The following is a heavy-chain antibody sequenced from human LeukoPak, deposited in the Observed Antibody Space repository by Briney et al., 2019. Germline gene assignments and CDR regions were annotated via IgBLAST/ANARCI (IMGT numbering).Heavy chain of an antibody. CDR2: IYYSGST. CDR3: ARASTYCGGDCYPAHFDY. V-gene: IGHV4-59*01. D-gene: IGHD2-21*01. CDR1: GGSISSYY. J-gene: IGHJ4*02. Sequence: SETLSLTCTVSGGSISSYYWSWIRQPPGKGLEWIGYIYYSGSTNYNPSLKSRVTISVDTSKNQFSLKLSSVTAADTAVYYCARASTYCGGDCYPAHFDYWGQGTLVTVSS.